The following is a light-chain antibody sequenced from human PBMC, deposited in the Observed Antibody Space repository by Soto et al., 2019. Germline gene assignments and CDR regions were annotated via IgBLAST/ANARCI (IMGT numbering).Light chain of an antibody. CDR1: SSNIGSNT. CDR2: SNN. CDR3: AAWDDSLNGRYV. V-gene: IGLV1-44*01. Sequence: QSVLTQPPSASGSPGQRVTSCCSGGSSNIGSNTVNWYQQLPGTAPKLLIYSNNQRPSGVPDRFSGSKSGTSASLAISGLQSEDEADYYCAAWDDSLNGRYVFGTGTKVTVL. J-gene: IGLJ1*01.